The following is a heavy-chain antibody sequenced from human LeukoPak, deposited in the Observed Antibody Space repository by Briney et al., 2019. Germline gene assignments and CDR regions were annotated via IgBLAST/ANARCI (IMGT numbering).Heavy chain of an antibody. V-gene: IGHV4-59*01. CDR3: ARTYYGSGSLYYYYYYMDV. J-gene: IGHJ6*03. CDR1: GGSISSYY. D-gene: IGHD3-10*01. CDR2: IYYSGST. Sequence: SETLSLTCTVSGGSISSYYWSWIRQPPGKGLEWIGYIYYSGSTNYNPSLKSRVTISVDTSKNQFSLKLSSVTAADAAVYYCARTYYGSGSLYYYYYYMDVWGKGTTVTVSS.